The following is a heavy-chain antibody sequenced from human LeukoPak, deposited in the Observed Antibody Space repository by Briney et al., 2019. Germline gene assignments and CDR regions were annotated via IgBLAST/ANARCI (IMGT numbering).Heavy chain of an antibody. J-gene: IGHJ1*01. Sequence: PGGSLRLSCAASGFSFSAFAMHWVRQAPGKGLEWLAFIKYDGSEKYHADSVKGRLTISRDNSKETLYLQMNSLRGEDTAVYYCAKDRAASTTGGYFESRGQGAPVIVSS. D-gene: IGHD4-17*01. V-gene: IGHV3-30*02. CDR1: GFSFSAFA. CDR2: IKYDGSEK. CDR3: AKDRAASTTGGYFES.